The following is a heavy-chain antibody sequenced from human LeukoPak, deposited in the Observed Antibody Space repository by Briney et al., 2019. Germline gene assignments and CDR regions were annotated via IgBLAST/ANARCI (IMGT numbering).Heavy chain of an antibody. J-gene: IGHJ4*02. CDR3: ARRGGPYFDY. V-gene: IGHV1-2*02. CDR1: GYTFTDYH. Sequence: SVKVSCKASGYTFTDYHIHWVRQAPGEGLEWMGWINPISGGTNFAHKFQGRVTMTSDTSISTAYMELSGLRSDDTAVYYCARRGGPYFDYWGQGTLVTVSS. D-gene: IGHD3-16*01. CDR2: INPISGGT.